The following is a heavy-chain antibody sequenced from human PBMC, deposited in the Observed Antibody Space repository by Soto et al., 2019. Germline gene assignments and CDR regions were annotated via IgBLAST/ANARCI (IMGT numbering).Heavy chain of an antibody. D-gene: IGHD2-2*01. V-gene: IGHV3-30*18. CDR1: GFTFSSYG. J-gene: IGHJ4*02. CDR2: ISYAGGDK. Sequence: QVQLVESGGGVVQPGRFLRLSCAASGFTFSSYGMHWVRQAPGKGLEWLTVISYAGGDKYYADSVKGRFTISRDNSNTTLYLQMNSLRTEDTAVYYCAKSSLSTYDPYYFDYWGQGTLVTVSS. CDR3: AKSSLSTYDPYYFDY.